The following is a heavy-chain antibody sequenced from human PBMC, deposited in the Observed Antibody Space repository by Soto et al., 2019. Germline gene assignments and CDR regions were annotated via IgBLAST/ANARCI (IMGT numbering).Heavy chain of an antibody. V-gene: IGHV3-21*01. CDR2: ISSSSSYI. J-gene: IGHJ2*01. Sequence: WGSLRLSCAASGFTFISYSMNWVRQAPGKGLEWVSSISSSSSYIYYADSVKGRFTISRDNAKNSLYLQMNSLRAEDTAVYYCARDSYWYFDLWGRGTLVTVSS. CDR3: ARDSYWYFDL. CDR1: GFTFISYS.